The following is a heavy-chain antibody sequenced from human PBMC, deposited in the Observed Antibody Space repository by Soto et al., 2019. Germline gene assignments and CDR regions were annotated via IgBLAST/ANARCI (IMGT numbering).Heavy chain of an antibody. J-gene: IGHJ3*02. CDR3: ARGEAWTDEAFYI. Sequence: QVQLVESGGGVVQPGQSLRLSCAASGFTVSNYGKHWVRQATVKGLEWVAVIWKDGNNKYYRDSVKGRFTISRDNSKNTLELQMSSLRGEDTAVYYGARGEAWTDEAFYILGQGTMVTVSS. CDR2: IWKDGNNK. D-gene: IGHD5-12*01. CDR1: GFTVSNYG. V-gene: IGHV3-33*01.